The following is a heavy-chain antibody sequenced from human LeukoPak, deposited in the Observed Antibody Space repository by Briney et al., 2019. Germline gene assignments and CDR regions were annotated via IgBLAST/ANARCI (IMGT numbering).Heavy chain of an antibody. J-gene: IGHJ3*02. V-gene: IGHV3-30-3*01. D-gene: IGHD6-19*01. Sequence: PGRSLRLSCAASGFTFSSYAMHWVRQAPGKGLEWVAVISYDGSNKYYADSVEGRFTISRDNSKNTLYLQMNSLRAEDTAVYYCATPLGVAGTGSAFDIWGQGTMVTVSS. CDR1: GFTFSSYA. CDR3: ATPLGVAGTGSAFDI. CDR2: ISYDGSNK.